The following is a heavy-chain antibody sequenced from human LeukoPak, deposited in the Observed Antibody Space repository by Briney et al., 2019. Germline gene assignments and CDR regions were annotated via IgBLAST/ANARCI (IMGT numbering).Heavy chain of an antibody. V-gene: IGHV4-39*01. CDR1: GGSISSSSYY. CDR3: ARGRPSYDILTGYYLYYFDY. CDR2: IYYSGST. J-gene: IGHJ4*02. D-gene: IGHD3-9*01. Sequence: SETLSLTCTVSGGSISSSSYYWGWIRQPPGKGLEWIGSIYYSGSTYYNPSLKSRVTISVDTSKNQFSLKLSSVTAADTAVYYCARGRPSYDILTGYYLYYFDYWGQGTLVPSPQ.